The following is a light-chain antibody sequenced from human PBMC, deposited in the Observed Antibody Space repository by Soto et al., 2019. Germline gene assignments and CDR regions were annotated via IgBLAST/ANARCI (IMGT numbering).Light chain of an antibody. Sequence: QLVLTQSPSASASLGASVKLTGTLSSGHSSYAIAWHQQQPEKGPRYLMKLNSDGSHSKGDGIPDRFSGSSSGTERYLTISSLQSEDEADYYCQTWSTGIRVFGGGTKLTVL. CDR2: LNSDGSH. CDR1: SGHSSYA. CDR3: QTWSTGIRV. V-gene: IGLV4-69*01. J-gene: IGLJ3*02.